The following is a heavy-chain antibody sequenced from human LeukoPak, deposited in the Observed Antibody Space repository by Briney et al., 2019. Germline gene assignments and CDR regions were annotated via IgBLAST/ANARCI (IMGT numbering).Heavy chain of an antibody. CDR1: GYTFTDYF. CDR3: AGVYVKEYRYGLDY. Sequence: ASVKVSCKASGYTFTDYFMHWVRQAPGQGLEWMGWINSNSGGTNYAQKFQGRVTITRDTSISTAYMELNRLRSDDTAVYYCAGVYVKEYRYGLDYWGQGTLVTVSS. D-gene: IGHD5-18*01. J-gene: IGHJ4*02. V-gene: IGHV1-2*02. CDR2: INSNSGGT.